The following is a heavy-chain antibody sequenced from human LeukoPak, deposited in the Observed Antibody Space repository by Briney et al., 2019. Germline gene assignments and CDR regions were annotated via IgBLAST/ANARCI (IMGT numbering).Heavy chain of an antibody. Sequence: GGSLRLSCAASGFTFSNAWMSWVRQAPGKGLEWVSAISGSGGSTYYADSVKGRFTISRDNSKNTLYLQMNSLRAEDTAVYYCAKVPTYYYDSSGYSTYFDYWGQGTLVTVSS. D-gene: IGHD3-22*01. CDR2: ISGSGGST. J-gene: IGHJ4*02. CDR1: GFTFSNAW. V-gene: IGHV3-23*01. CDR3: AKVPTYYYDSSGYSTYFDY.